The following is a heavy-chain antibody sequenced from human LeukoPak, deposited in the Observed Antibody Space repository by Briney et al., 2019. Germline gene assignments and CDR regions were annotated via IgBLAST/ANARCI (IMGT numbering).Heavy chain of an antibody. V-gene: IGHV5-51*01. CDR2: IYPGDSDT. D-gene: IGHD2-15*01. CDR1: GYSFTSYW. Sequence: GESLKISCKGSGYSFTSYWIGWVRQMPGKGLEWMGIIYPGDSDTRYSSAFQGQATISADKSISTASLQWRSLKASDTAMYYCARSSSGSGNGGWFDPWGQGTLVTVSS. CDR3: ARSSSGSGNGGWFDP. J-gene: IGHJ5*02.